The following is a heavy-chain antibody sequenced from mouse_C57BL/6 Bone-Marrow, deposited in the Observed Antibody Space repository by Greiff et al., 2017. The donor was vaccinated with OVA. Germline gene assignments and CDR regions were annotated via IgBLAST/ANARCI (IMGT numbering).Heavy chain of an antibody. Sequence: VQLQQSGAELVRPGASVKLSCTASGFNIKDDYMHWVKQRPDQGLEWIGWIDPENGGTDYASKFQGKATLTADKSSSTAYMRLNSLTSEVSSFYCCAKIYETWFAYWGQGTLVTVSA. CDR2: IDPENGGT. D-gene: IGHD2-3*01. J-gene: IGHJ3*01. V-gene: IGHV14-4*01. CDR3: AKIYETWFAY. CDR1: GFNIKDDY.